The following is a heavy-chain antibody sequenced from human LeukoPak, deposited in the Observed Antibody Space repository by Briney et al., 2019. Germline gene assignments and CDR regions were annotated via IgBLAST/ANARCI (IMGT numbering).Heavy chain of an antibody. CDR1: GYTFTSYG. Sequence: GASVKVSCKASGYTFTSYGISWVRQAPGQGLEWMGWISAYNGNTNYAQKLQGRVTMTPDTSTSTAYMELRSLRSDDTAVYYCASGGPNNSPFVSVYYFDYWGQGTLVTVSS. CDR3: ASGGPNNSPFVSVYYFDY. J-gene: IGHJ4*02. CDR2: ISAYNGNT. V-gene: IGHV1-18*01. D-gene: IGHD4-23*01.